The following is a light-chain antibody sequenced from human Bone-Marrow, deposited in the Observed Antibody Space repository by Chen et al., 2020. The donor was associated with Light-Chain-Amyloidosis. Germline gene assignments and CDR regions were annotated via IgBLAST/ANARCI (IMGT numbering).Light chain of an antibody. CDR2: DAS. CDR3: QQRSNWPPGRT. CDR1: QSVSSY. V-gene: IGKV3-11*01. Sequence: EIVLTQSPATLSLFPGERATLSCRASQSVSSYLAWYQQKPGQAPRLLIYDASNRATGIPARFSGSGSGTDFTLTISSLEPEDFAVYYCQQRSNWPPGRTFGGGTKVEIK. J-gene: IGKJ4*01.